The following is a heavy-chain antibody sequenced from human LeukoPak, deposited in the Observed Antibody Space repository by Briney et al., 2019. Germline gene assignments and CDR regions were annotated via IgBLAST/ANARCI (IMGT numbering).Heavy chain of an antibody. CDR1: GGSISSSSYY. Sequence: SETLSLTCTVSGGSISSSSYYWGWIRQPPGKGLEWIGSIYYSGSTYYNPSLKSRVTISVDTSKNQFSLKLSSVTAADTAVYYCARDRTAAAGTRRSWFDPWGQGTLVTVSS. D-gene: IGHD6-13*01. J-gene: IGHJ5*02. CDR3: ARDRTAAAGTRRSWFDP. V-gene: IGHV4-39*02. CDR2: IYYSGST.